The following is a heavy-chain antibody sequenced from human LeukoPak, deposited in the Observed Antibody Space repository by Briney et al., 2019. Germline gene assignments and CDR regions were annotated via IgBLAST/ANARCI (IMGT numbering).Heavy chain of an antibody. D-gene: IGHD4-11*01. CDR3: ARVSSNYYYYYMDV. CDR1: GGTFSSYA. Sequence: SVKVSCKASGGTFSSYAISWVRQAPGQGLEWMGGIIPILGTANYAQKFQGRVTITADESTSTAYMQLSSLRSEDTAVYYCARVSSNYYYYYMDVWGKGTTVTVSS. CDR2: IIPILGTA. J-gene: IGHJ6*03. V-gene: IGHV1-69*13.